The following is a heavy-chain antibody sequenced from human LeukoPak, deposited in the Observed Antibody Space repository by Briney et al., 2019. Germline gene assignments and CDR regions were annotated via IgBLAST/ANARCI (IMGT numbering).Heavy chain of an antibody. CDR1: GGSISSSSYY. V-gene: IGHV4-61*01. D-gene: IGHD4-11*01. CDR3: AREDYSGGNNWFDF. Sequence: SETLSLTCTVSGGSISSSSYYWGWIRQPPGKGLEWIGSIFYSGRTNYNPSLKSRVIISVDTSRNQFSLKMSYVTAADTAVYYCAREDYSGGNNWFDFWGQGTLVTVSS. CDR2: IFYSGRT. J-gene: IGHJ5*01.